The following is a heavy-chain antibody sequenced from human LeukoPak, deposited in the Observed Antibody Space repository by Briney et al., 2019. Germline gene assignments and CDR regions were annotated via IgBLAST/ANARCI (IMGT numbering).Heavy chain of an antibody. CDR3: SRSEGVYYPSGSSGSFYPHWFDP. J-gene: IGHJ5*02. CDR1: GGSMTGYY. Sequence: SETLSLTCSVSGGSMTGYYWSWIRQPPGKGVEWIGYIFYSGATKNNPPLTSRVIISLDMSQKHFSLKMTSVTAADTAVYYCSRSEGVYYPSGSSGSFYPHWFDPWGQGSLVTVSS. V-gene: IGHV4-59*01. D-gene: IGHD3-10*01. CDR2: IFYSGAT.